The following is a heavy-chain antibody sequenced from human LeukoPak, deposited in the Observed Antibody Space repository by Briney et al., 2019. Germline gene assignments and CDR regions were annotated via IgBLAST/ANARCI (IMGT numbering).Heavy chain of an antibody. D-gene: IGHD5-24*01. CDR1: GYSFPNYW. CDR3: ARRKGDGYNSPFDY. J-gene: IGHJ4*02. V-gene: IGHV5-51*01. CDR2: IYPADSDT. Sequence: GESLKISCKGSGYSFPNYWIGWVRQMPGQGLEWMGIIYPADSDTRYSPAFQGQVTISADKSINTAYLQWTNLNASETAMYYCARRKGDGYNSPFDYWGQGTLVTVAS.